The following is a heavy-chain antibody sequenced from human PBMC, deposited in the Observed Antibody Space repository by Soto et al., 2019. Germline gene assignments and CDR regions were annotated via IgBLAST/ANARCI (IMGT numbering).Heavy chain of an antibody. CDR1: GGSISSGGYY. CDR2: IYYSGST. J-gene: IGHJ5*02. Sequence: SETLSLTCTVSGGSISSGGYYWSWIRQHPGKGLEWIGYIYYSGSTYYNPSLKSRVTISVDTSKNQFSLKLSSVTAADTAVYYCARCIDYGDRLNWFDPWGQGTLVTVSS. CDR3: ARCIDYGDRLNWFDP. D-gene: IGHD4-17*01. V-gene: IGHV4-31*03.